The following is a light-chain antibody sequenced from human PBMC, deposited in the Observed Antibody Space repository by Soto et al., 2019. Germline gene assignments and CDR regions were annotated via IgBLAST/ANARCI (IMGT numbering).Light chain of an antibody. CDR3: QHYGSAPPVT. CDR2: GAS. CDR1: QRVADTY. J-gene: IGKJ1*01. Sequence: EIVLSQSPGTLSLSPGERATLSCRASQRVADTYLAWYQQKPGQAPRLLIYGASRRATGIPERFSGSGSETDFTLTISRLEPEDFAVYYFQHYGSAPPVTFGQGTRVE. V-gene: IGKV3-20*01.